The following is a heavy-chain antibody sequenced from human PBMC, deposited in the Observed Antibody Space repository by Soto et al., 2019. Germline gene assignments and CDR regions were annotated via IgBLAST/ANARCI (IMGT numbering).Heavy chain of an antibody. CDR1: GGTFSNDI. CDR3: ARDSPIGSTFSGYDAIDY. V-gene: IGHV1-69*08. Sequence: QVQLVQSGAEVKKPGSSVKVSCKTSGGTFSNDIITWVRQAPGQGLEWMGRIIPLLDIANYAQKFQGRVTITADKSTGTAYMELNSLRSEDTVVYYCARDSPIGSTFSGYDAIDYWGQGTLVTVSS. J-gene: IGHJ4*02. CDR2: IIPLLDIA. D-gene: IGHD5-12*01.